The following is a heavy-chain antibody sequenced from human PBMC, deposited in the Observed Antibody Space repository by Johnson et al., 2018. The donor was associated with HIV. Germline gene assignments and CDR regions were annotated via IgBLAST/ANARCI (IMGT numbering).Heavy chain of an antibody. V-gene: IGHV3-30*18. J-gene: IGHJ3*02. D-gene: IGHD4-23*01. CDR3: AKVGATVITPRGEAFDI. Sequence: QVQLVESGGGVVQPGRSLRLPCVASGFTFSSYGIHWVRQAPGKGLEWVAIISYDGSNKYYADSVTGRFTISRDNSKNTLYLQMNSLRAEDTAVYYCAKVGATVITPRGEAFDIWGQGTMVTVSS. CDR1: GFTFSSYG. CDR2: ISYDGSNK.